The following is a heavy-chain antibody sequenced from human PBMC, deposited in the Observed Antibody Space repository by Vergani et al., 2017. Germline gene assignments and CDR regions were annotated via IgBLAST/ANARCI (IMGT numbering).Heavy chain of an antibody. CDR1: GYSISSGYY. V-gene: IGHV4-38-2*01. Sequence: QVQLQESGPGLVKPSETLSLTCAVSGYSISSGYYWGWIRQPPGKGLEWIGSIYYSGSTYYNPSLKSRVTISVDTSKNQFSLKLSSVTAADTAVYYCARRLGIAAFWFDPWGQGTLVTVSS. CDR3: ARRLGIAAFWFDP. J-gene: IGHJ5*02. D-gene: IGHD6-13*01. CDR2: IYYSGST.